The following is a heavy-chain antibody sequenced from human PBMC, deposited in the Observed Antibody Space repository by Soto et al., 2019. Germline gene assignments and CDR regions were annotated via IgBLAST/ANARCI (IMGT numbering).Heavy chain of an antibody. D-gene: IGHD6-6*01. CDR3: AREESGYSSSSNWFDP. V-gene: IGHV1-8*01. CDR2: MNPNSGNT. Sequence: GASVKVSCKASGYTFTSYGINWVRQATGQGLEWMGWMNPNSGNTGYAQKFQGRVTMTRNTSISTAYMELSSLRSEDTAVYYCAREESGYSSSSNWFDPWGQGTLVTVSS. J-gene: IGHJ5*02. CDR1: GYTFTSYG.